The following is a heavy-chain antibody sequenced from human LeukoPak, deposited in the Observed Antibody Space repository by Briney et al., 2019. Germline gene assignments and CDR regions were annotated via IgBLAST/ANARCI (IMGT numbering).Heavy chain of an antibody. J-gene: IGHJ4*02. CDR3: VRDRPLDH. CDR1: GFTFSTYV. CDR2: ISSNGGST. D-gene: IGHD2-15*01. V-gene: IGHV3-64D*08. Sequence: GGSLRLSCSASGFTFSTYVMRWVRQAPGRGLEYVSGISSNGGSTYYADSVKGRFTISRDNSKNTLYLQMSRLRVEDTAVYYCVRDRPLDHWGQGTLVTVSS.